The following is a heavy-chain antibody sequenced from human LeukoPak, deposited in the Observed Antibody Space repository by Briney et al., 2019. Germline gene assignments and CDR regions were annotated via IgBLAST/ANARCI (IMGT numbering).Heavy chain of an antibody. V-gene: IGHV4-59*08. CDR1: GGSISSYY. D-gene: IGHD6-6*01. Sequence: SETLSLTCTVSGGSISSYYWSWIRQPPGKGLEWIGYIYYSGSTYYNPSLKSRVTISVDTSKNQFSLKLSSVTAADTAVYYCARSLGSSSVSSSWYYYYMDVWGKGTTVTVSS. CDR2: IYYSGST. CDR3: ARSLGSSSVSSSWYYYYMDV. J-gene: IGHJ6*03.